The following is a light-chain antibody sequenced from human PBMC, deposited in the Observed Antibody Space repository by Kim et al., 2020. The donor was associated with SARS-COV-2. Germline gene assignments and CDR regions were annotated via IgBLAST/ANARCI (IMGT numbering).Light chain of an antibody. CDR3: QQYDNLPLT. CDR1: QDIVNY. Sequence: DIQMTQSPSSLTASVGDRVTITCQASQDIVNYLNWYQQRPGKAPKLRIYDASTLETGVPSRFSGGGYGTDFTLTISRRQPEDVATYYCQQYDNLPLTFGGRTKVDI. CDR2: DAS. J-gene: IGKJ4*01. V-gene: IGKV1-33*01.